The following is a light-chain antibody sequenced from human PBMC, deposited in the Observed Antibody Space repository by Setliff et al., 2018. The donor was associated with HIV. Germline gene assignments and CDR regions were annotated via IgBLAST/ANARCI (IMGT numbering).Light chain of an antibody. J-gene: IGLJ1*01. Sequence: QSALTQPPSASGSPGQSVTISRTGTSSDVGGYNYVSWYQQHPGKAPKLMIFEVSKRPSGVPDRFSGSKSGNTASLTVSGLQAEDEADYYCTSHAGSNTYVFGTGTKVT. V-gene: IGLV2-8*01. CDR1: SSDVGGYNY. CDR3: TSHAGSNTYV. CDR2: EVS.